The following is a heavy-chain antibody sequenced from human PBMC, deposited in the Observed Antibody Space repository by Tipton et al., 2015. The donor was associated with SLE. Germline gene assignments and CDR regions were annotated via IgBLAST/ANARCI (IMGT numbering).Heavy chain of an antibody. J-gene: IGHJ4*02. CDR3: ARVVGYASGWYDY. Sequence: TLSLTCTVSDGSISSSSYHWGWIRQSPGKGLEWIGSIYHGGNTYYNPSLKSRVTVSVDTSKNQFSLKLTSVTATDTAVYYCARVVGYASGWYDYWGQGTLVTVSS. V-gene: IGHV4-39*07. D-gene: IGHD6-19*01. CDR2: IYHGGNT. CDR1: DGSISSSSYH.